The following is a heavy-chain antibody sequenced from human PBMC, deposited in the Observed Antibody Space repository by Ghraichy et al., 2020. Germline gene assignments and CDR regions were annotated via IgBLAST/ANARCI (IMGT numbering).Heavy chain of an antibody. Sequence: GSLRLSCAASGFTFSRHTMTWVRQAPGAGLVWVSSVTSAGATYYADSVKGRFTISRDNSKSTLYLQMNTLRADDTAVYYCGRGANFNGDLDYWGQGTLVTVSS. J-gene: IGHJ4*02. CDR1: GFTFSRHT. V-gene: IGHV3-23*01. CDR2: VTSAGAT. CDR3: GRGANFNGDLDY. D-gene: IGHD4-17*01.